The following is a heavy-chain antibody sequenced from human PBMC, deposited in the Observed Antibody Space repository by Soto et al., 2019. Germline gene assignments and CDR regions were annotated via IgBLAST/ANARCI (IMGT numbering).Heavy chain of an antibody. V-gene: IGHV4-59*12. J-gene: IGHJ4*02. CDR3: ARRYGSCFDY. D-gene: IGHD1-20*01. CDR2: IYYSGST. Sequence: WRGTRQPPEKGLEWIGYIYYSGSTNYNPSLKSRVRISVGTSKNQFSLKLSSVTPADSAVYCCARRYGSCFDYWCEGRVVSV.